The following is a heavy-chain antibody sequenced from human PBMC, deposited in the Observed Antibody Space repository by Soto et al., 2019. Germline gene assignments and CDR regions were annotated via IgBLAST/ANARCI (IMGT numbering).Heavy chain of an antibody. Sequence: EVQLVESGGGSVQSGGSLRLSCAASGFTFSSYWMQWVRQAPGKGLVWVSRINSEGTTTFYADSVKGRFTISRDNAKNTLYLQMNSLRVEDTAVYYCARLRVGVNWYFDLWGRGTLVTVSS. D-gene: IGHD1-26*01. V-gene: IGHV3-74*01. CDR1: GFTFSSYW. CDR3: ARLRVGVNWYFDL. J-gene: IGHJ2*01. CDR2: INSEGTTT.